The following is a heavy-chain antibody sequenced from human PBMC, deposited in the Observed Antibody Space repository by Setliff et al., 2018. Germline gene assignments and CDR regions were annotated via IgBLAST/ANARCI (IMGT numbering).Heavy chain of an antibody. CDR2: INHSGSP. Sequence: SETLSLTCAVYGASFSGTYCSWIRQSPGKGLEWIGEINHTGSPNWIGEINHSGSPNYNPSLKSRVTMSVDTSKNQFSLKLTSVTAADTAVYYCARRDGSIIYREFFDYWGQGALVTVSS. CDR1: GASFSGTY. CDR3: ARRDGSIIYREFFDY. D-gene: IGHD3-10*01. V-gene: IGHV4-34*01. J-gene: IGHJ4*02.